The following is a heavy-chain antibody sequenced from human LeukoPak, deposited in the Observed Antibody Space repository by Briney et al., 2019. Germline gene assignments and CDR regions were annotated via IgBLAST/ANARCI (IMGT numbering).Heavy chain of an antibody. J-gene: IGHJ3*02. D-gene: IGHD7-27*01. V-gene: IGHV3-23*01. Sequence: GGSLRLSCAVSGLTFSNYAMSWVRQAPGKGLEWVSVIGGSGVNTYYADSVKGRFTISRDNSKNTLFLQMNSLRAEDTAVYYCARSWAGAFDIWGQGTMVTVSS. CDR1: GLTFSNYA. CDR2: IGGSGVNT. CDR3: ARSWAGAFDI.